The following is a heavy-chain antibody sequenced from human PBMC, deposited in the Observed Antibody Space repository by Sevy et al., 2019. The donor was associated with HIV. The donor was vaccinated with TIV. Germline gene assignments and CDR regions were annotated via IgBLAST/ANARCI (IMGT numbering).Heavy chain of an antibody. CDR3: ARGGVAATRGTLGY. V-gene: IGHV3-21*01. D-gene: IGHD2-15*01. CDR2: ISSSSSYI. Sequence: GGSLRLSCAASGFTFSSYSMNWVRQAPGKGLEWVSSISSSSSYIYYADSVKGRFTISRDNAKNSLYLQMNSLRAEDTAVYYCARGGVAATRGTLGYWGQGTLVTVSS. J-gene: IGHJ4*02. CDR1: GFTFSSYS.